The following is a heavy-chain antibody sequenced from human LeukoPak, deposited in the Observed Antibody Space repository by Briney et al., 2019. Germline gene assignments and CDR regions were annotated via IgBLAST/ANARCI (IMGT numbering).Heavy chain of an antibody. CDR1: GGSFSGYY. V-gene: IGHV4-34*01. CDR3: ARRSAAAVGY. CDR2: INHSGST. J-gene: IGHJ4*02. Sequence: SETLSLTCAVYGGSFSGYYWSWIRQPPGKGLEWIGEINHSGSTNYNPSLKSRVTISVDTSKNQFSLKLSSVTAADTAVYYCARRSAAAVGYWGQGTLVTVSS. D-gene: IGHD6-13*01.